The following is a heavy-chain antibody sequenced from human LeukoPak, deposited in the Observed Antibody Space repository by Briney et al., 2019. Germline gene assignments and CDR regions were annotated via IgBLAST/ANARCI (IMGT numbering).Heavy chain of an antibody. V-gene: IGHV4-59*01. CDR3: ARGFGYSSSWYGY. Sequence: SETLSLTCTVYGGSISSYYWSWIRQPPGKGLEWIGYIYYSGSTNYNPSLKSRVTISVDTSKNQFSLKLSSVTAADTAVYYCARGFGYSSSWYGYWGQGTLVTVSS. J-gene: IGHJ4*02. CDR2: IYYSGST. CDR1: GGSISSYY. D-gene: IGHD6-13*01.